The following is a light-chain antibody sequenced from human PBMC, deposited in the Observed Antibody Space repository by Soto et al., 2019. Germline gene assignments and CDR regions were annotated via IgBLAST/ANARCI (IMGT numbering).Light chain of an antibody. J-gene: IGKJ3*01. CDR2: GAS. CDR3: QQYDGAPLT. V-gene: IGKV3-20*01. CDR1: QTLSINS. Sequence: IVLTQSPGTLSLSPGERATLFCRASQTLSINSLAWYQQKPGQAPRLLIYGASTRHTGIPDRFSGSGSGTDFALTINRLEPEDFAVYYCQQYDGAPLTFGPGTKVNVK.